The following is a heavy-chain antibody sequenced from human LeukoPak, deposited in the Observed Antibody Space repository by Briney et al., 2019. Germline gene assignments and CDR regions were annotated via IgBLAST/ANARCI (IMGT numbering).Heavy chain of an antibody. CDR1: GSLFTSYW. D-gene: IGHD2-2*01. J-gene: IGHJ3*02. CDR3: ARRPGYCSSTSCYQDAFDI. CDR2: IYPGDSDT. V-gene: IGHV5-51*01. Sequence: GGSLQISCRGSGSLFTSYWIGWGRQVPGKGLEWMGIIYPGDSDTRESPSFQGQFTISADKSISTAYLQWSSLKASDTAMYYCARRPGYCSSTSCYQDAFDIWGQGTMVTVSS.